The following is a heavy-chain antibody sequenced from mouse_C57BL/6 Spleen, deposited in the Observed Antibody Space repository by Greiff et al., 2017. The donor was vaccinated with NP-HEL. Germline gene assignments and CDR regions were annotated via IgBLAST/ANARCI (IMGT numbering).Heavy chain of an antibody. V-gene: IGHV1-62-2*01. Sequence: QVQLKESGAELVKPGASVKLSCKASGYTFTEYTIHWVKQRSGQGLEWIGWFYPGSGSIKYNEKFKDKATLTADKSSSTVYMELSRLTSEDSAVYFCARHEHPSNYAYYFDYWGQGTTLTVSS. D-gene: IGHD2-5*01. J-gene: IGHJ2*01. CDR3: ARHEHPSNYAYYFDY. CDR1: GYTFTEYT. CDR2: FYPGSGSI.